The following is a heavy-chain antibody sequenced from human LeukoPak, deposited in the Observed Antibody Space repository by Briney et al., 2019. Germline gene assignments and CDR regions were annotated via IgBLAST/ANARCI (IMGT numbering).Heavy chain of an antibody. CDR1: GFTFGNDS. CDR3: ARDRRVYWYFDL. V-gene: IGHV3-7*04. J-gene: IGHJ2*01. Sequence: GGCLRLSCTASGFTFGNDSISWVRQAPGKGLEWVANIKQDGSEKYYVDSVKGQFTISRDNAKNSLYLQMNSLRAEDTAVYYCARDRRVYWYFDLRGRGTLVTVSS. CDR2: IKQDGSEK.